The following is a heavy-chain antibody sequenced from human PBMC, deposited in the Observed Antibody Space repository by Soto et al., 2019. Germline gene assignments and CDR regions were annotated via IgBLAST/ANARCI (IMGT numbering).Heavy chain of an antibody. CDR2: ISGSGGST. CDR1: GFTFSTYA. J-gene: IGHJ4*02. Sequence: EVLLLESGGGLVQPGGSLRLSCAASGFTFSTYAMSWVRQAPGKGLEWVSGISGSGGSTYYANFVKGRLTISRDNSKNTLYLQMNSLRTEDTAVYYCAKQRSESTTVFNGDFDSWGQGTLVTVSS. D-gene: IGHD4-4*01. CDR3: AKQRSESTTVFNGDFDS. V-gene: IGHV3-23*01.